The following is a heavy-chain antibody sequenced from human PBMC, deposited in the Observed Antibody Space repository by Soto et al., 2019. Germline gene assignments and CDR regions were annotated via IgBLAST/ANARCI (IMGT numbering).Heavy chain of an antibody. V-gene: IGHV4-39*01. J-gene: IGHJ4*02. CDR3: ASELRYSRRTGALF. CDR1: GGSISSSSYY. Sequence: SETLSLTCTVSGGSISSSSYYWGWIRQPPGKGLEWIGSIYYSGSTYYNPSLKSRVTISVDTSKNQFSLKLSSVTAADTAVYYCASELRYSRRTGALFWGQGTLVTVSS. D-gene: IGHD6-13*01. CDR2: IYYSGST.